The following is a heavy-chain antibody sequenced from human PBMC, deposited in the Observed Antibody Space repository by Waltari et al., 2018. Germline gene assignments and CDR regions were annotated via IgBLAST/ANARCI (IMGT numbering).Heavy chain of an antibody. CDR1: GRPFSSYA. Sequence: QVQLVQSGAEVKKPGSSVKVSCKASGRPFSSYAISWVRQAPGQGLEWMGGIIPIFGTANYAQKFQGRVTITTDESTSTAYMELSSLRSEDTAVYYCARDIDYGDYAGHPWGQGTLVTVSS. CDR3: ARDIDYGDYAGHP. V-gene: IGHV1-69*05. J-gene: IGHJ5*02. D-gene: IGHD4-17*01. CDR2: IIPIFGTA.